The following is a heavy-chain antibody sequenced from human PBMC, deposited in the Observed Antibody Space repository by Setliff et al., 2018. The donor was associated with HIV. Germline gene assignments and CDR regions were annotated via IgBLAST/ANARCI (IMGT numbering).Heavy chain of an antibody. CDR2: ISHSGTT. J-gene: IGHJ3*02. Sequence: KTSETLSLTCAVYGGSLSDSYYNWIRQPPGKGLEWIGQISHSGTTSYNSSLKSRVAMSVDMSKNQLSLKLNSVTAADTAVYYCARYYDSHPAFDIWGQGTMVTVSS. V-gene: IGHV4-34*01. CDR1: GGSLSDSY. D-gene: IGHD3-16*01. CDR3: ARYYDSHPAFDI.